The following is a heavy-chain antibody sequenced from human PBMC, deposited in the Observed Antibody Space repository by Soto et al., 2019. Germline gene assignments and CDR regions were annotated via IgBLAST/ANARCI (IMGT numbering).Heavy chain of an antibody. CDR3: AGQGIAAALDYGMDV. Sequence: QLQLQESGPGLVKPSETLSLTCTVSGGSISSSSYYWGWIRQPPGKGLEWIGSIYYSGSTYYNPSLKSRVTISVDTSKNQFSLKLSSVTAADTAVYYCAGQGIAAALDYGMDVWGQGTTVTVSS. D-gene: IGHD6-13*01. V-gene: IGHV4-39*01. J-gene: IGHJ6*02. CDR1: GGSISSSSYY. CDR2: IYYSGST.